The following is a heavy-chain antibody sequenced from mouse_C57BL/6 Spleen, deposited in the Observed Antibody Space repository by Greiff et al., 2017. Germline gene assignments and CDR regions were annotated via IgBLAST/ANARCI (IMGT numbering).Heavy chain of an antibody. V-gene: IGHV1-78*01. CDR2: IYPRDGST. J-gene: IGHJ1*03. Sequence: QVQLQQSDAELVKPGASVKISCKVSGYTFTDHTIHWMKQRPEQGLEWIGYIYPRDGSTKYNEKFKGKATLTADKSSSTAYMQLNSLTSEDSAVYFCARELYYYGSSRYVDVWGTGTTVTVSS. CDR3: ARELYYYGSSRYVDV. D-gene: IGHD1-1*01. CDR1: GYTFTDHT.